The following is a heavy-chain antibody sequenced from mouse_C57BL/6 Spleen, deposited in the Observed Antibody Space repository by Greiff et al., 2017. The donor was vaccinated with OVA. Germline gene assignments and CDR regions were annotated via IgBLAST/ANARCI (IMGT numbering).Heavy chain of an antibody. V-gene: IGHV1-54*01. CDR1: GYAFTNYL. D-gene: IGHD1-1*01. Sequence: VQGVESGAELVRPGTSVKVSCKASGYAFTNYLIEWVKQRPGQGLEWIGVINPGSGGTNYNEKFKGKATLTADKSSSTAYMQLSSLTSEDAAVYFCALLRFAYWGQGTLVTVAA. CDR3: ALLRFAY. J-gene: IGHJ3*01. CDR2: INPGSGGT.